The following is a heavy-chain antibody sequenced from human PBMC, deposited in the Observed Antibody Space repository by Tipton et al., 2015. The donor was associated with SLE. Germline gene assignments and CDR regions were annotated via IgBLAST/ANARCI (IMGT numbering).Heavy chain of an antibody. CDR2: IRGTDGGT. V-gene: IGHV3-23*01. CDR3: AIGATGYMGY. D-gene: IGHD6-13*01. Sequence: GSLRLSCAASGFMFISYDMTWVRQAPGKGLEWVSAIRGTDGGTDYADSVKGRFTISRDNSKNTLYLQMNSLRAEDTGVYYCAIGATGYMGYWGQGTQVTVSS. J-gene: IGHJ4*02. CDR1: GFMFISYD.